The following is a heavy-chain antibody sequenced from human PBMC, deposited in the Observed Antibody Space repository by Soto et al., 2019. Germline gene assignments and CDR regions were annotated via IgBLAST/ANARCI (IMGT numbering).Heavy chain of an antibody. Sequence: GESLKISCKGSGYSFITYWIGWVRQMPGKGLEWMGIIYPGDSDTRYSPSFQGQVTISADKSISTAYLQWSSLKASDTAMYYCARGGGYHYYYYGMDVWGQGTTVTVSS. CDR3: ARGGGYHYYYYGMDV. CDR1: GYSFITYW. J-gene: IGHJ6*02. D-gene: IGHD3-16*01. V-gene: IGHV5-51*01. CDR2: IYPGDSDT.